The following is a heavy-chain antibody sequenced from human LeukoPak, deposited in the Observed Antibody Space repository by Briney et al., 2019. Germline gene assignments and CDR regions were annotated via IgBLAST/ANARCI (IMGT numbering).Heavy chain of an antibody. CDR2: ISYNGIKK. V-gene: IGHV3-30*03. Sequence: GGSLRLSCAASGFTFVNYGFHWVRQAPGKALEWVAFISYNGIKKYADSVKGRFTISRDNSKNTLYLQMNGLRPEDTAVYYCARDPLDISRWANAFDIWGQGTMVTVSS. J-gene: IGHJ3*02. D-gene: IGHD2-2*03. CDR1: GFTFVNYG. CDR3: ARDPLDISRWANAFDI.